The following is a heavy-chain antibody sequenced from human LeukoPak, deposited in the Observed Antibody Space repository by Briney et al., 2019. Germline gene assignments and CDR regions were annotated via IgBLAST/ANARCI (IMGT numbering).Heavy chain of an antibody. CDR3: ARISINYYGSGSYDREFDY. CDR1: GFTFSSYG. J-gene: IGHJ4*02. CDR2: IWYDGSNK. V-gene: IGHV3-33*01. Sequence: PGGSLRLSRAASGFTFSSYGMHWVRQAPGKGLEWVAVIWYDGSNKYYADSVKGRFTISRDNSKNTLYLQMNSLRAEDTAVYYCARISINYYGSGSYDREFDYWGQGTLVTVSS. D-gene: IGHD3-10*01.